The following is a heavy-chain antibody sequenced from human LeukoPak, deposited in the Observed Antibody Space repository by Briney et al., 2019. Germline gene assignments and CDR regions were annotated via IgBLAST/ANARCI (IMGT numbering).Heavy chain of an antibody. J-gene: IGHJ4*02. CDR3: ARARRITIFGVVIRGYYFDY. V-gene: IGHV4-4*09. CDR1: GGSISSYY. CDR2: IYTSGST. Sequence: SETLSLTCTVSGGSISSYYWSWIRQPPGKGLEWIGYIYTSGSTNYNPSLKSRVTISVDTSKNQFSLKLSSVTAADTAVYYCARARRITIFGVVIRGYYFDYWGQGTLVTVSS. D-gene: IGHD3-3*01.